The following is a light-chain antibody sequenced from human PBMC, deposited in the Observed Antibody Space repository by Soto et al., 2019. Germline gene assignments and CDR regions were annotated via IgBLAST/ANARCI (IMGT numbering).Light chain of an antibody. CDR2: GAS. CDR3: QQYNNWPRT. V-gene: IGKV3-15*01. J-gene: IGKJ1*01. CDR1: QSVSSN. Sequence: EIVMTQSPATLSVSPGERATLSCRASQSVSSNLAWYQQKPGQAPRLLIYGASTRATGIPARFSGSGSGAELTLTIRSLQPQHFAVYYGQQYNNWPRTFGQGTKVDIK.